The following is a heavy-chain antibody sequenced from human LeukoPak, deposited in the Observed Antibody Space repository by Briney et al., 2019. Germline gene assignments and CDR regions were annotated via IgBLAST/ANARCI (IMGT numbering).Heavy chain of an antibody. CDR1: GLTFSSNT. CDR3: ARDVAYGDAIFDY. J-gene: IGHJ4*02. V-gene: IGHV3-21*01. D-gene: IGHD4-17*01. Sequence: GGSLRLSGAASGLTFSSNTMNWFGQAPGKGLEWVSSISSSSSYIYYADSVKGRFTISRDNAKNSLYLQMNSLRAEDTAVYYCARDVAYGDAIFDYWGQGTLVTVSS. CDR2: ISSSSSYI.